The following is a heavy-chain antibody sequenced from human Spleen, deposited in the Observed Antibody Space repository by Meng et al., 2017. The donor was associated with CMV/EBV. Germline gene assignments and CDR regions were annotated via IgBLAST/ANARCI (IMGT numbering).Heavy chain of an antibody. CDR3: ARGPYSDGYSDY. D-gene: IGHD5-18*01. Sequence: GESLKISCKGSGYSFTSYWIGWVRQMPGKGLEWMGVIYPGDSDARYSPSFQGQVTFSADKSISTAYLQWNSLKASDTAMYYCARGPYSDGYSDYWGQGTLVTVSS. CDR1: GYSFTSYW. CDR2: IYPGDSDA. J-gene: IGHJ4*02. V-gene: IGHV5-51*01.